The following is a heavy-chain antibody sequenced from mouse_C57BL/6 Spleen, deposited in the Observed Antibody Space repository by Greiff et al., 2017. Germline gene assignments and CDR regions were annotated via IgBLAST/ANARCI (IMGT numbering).Heavy chain of an antibody. CDR3: ARPEYDYPDYYAMDY. Sequence: VQLQQSGGGLVKPGGSLKLSCAASGFTFSDYGMHWVRQAPEKGLEWVAYISSGSSTIYYADTVKGRFTISRDNAKNTLFLQMTSLRSEDTAMYYCARPEYDYPDYYAMDYWGQGTSVTVSS. D-gene: IGHD2-4*01. CDR1: GFTFSDYG. V-gene: IGHV5-17*01. J-gene: IGHJ4*01. CDR2: ISSGSSTI.